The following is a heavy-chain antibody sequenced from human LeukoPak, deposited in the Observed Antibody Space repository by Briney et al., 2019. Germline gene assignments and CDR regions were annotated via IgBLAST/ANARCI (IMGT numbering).Heavy chain of an antibody. V-gene: IGHV3-30-3*01. CDR3: ARDGWITVTKTTFDS. Sequence: PGGSLRLSCEASGFTFSSYWMSWVRQAPGKGLDWVAFISHDGSNKHYGDSVKGRFTISRDNSKNTLYLQTDSLRAEDTAVYYCARDGWITVTKTTFDSWGQGTLVTVSS. CDR2: ISHDGSNK. CDR1: GFTFSSYW. J-gene: IGHJ4*02. D-gene: IGHD4-17*01.